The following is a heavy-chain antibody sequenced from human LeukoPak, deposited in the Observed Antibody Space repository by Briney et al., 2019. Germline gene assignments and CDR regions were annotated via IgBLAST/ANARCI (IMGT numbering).Heavy chain of an antibody. V-gene: IGHV4-39*01. D-gene: IGHD4-17*01. CDR2: IYYSGST. CDR3: ARATYYGDYVDY. Sequence: SETLSLTCTVSGGSISSSSYYWGWIRQPPGKGLEWIGSIYYSGSTYYNPSLKSRVTISVDTSKNQFSLKLSSVTAADTAVYYCARATYYGDYVDYGGQGTLVTVSS. CDR1: GGSISSSSYY. J-gene: IGHJ4*02.